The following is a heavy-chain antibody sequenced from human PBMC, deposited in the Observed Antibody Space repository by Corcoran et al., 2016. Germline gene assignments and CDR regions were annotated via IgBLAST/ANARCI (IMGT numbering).Heavy chain of an antibody. CDR2: ISAYNGNT. CDR1: GYTFTSYG. Sequence: QVPLVQSGAEVKKPGASVKVSCKASGYTFTSYGISWVRQAPGQGLEWMGWISAYNGNTNYAQKLPGRVTMTTDTSTSTAYMELRSLRSDDTAVYYCARGPIFCSSTSCTPYGMDVWGQGTTVTVSS. V-gene: IGHV1-18*01. CDR3: ARGPIFCSSTSCTPYGMDV. J-gene: IGHJ6*02. D-gene: IGHD2-2*01.